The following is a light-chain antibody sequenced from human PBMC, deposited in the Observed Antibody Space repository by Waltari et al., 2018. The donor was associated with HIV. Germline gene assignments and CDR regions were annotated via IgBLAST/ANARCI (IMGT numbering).Light chain of an antibody. CDR3: QQYGSSPLT. V-gene: IGKV3-20*01. CDR2: GAA. CDR1: QSVRSTY. Sequence: DIVLTQSPGTLSFSPGDGASLSCRASQSVRSTYLAWYQQKPGQAPRLLIYGAASRATGIPDRFSGSGSGTDFTLTISRLEPEDFAVYYCQQYGSSPLTFGPGTKVDIK. J-gene: IGKJ3*01.